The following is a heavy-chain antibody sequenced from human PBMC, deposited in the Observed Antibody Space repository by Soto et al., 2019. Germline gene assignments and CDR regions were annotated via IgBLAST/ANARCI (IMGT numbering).Heavy chain of an antibody. CDR1: GYTFTSYG. CDR2: ISAHNGNT. Sequence: QVHLVQSGAEVKKPGASVKVSCKASGYTFTSYGITWVRQAPGQGLEWVGWISAHNGNTDYAQKLQGRAIVTRDTSTSKANMELRSLISDAKAVYYCARGGYGDYWGQGALVTVSS. V-gene: IGHV1-18*01. D-gene: IGHD1-1*01. CDR3: ARGGYGDY. J-gene: IGHJ4*02.